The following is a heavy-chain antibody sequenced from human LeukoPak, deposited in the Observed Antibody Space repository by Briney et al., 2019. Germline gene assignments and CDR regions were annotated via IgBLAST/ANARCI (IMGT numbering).Heavy chain of an antibody. Sequence: ASVKVSCKASGYTFTGYYMHWVRQAPGRGLQWMGWINPNSGGTNYAQKFQGRVTMTRDTSISTAYMELRSLRSDDTAVYYCARDAPWEVVPAAAYNWFDPWGQGTLVTVSS. CDR1: GYTFTGYY. J-gene: IGHJ5*02. D-gene: IGHD2-2*01. V-gene: IGHV1-2*02. CDR2: INPNSGGT. CDR3: ARDAPWEVVPAAAYNWFDP.